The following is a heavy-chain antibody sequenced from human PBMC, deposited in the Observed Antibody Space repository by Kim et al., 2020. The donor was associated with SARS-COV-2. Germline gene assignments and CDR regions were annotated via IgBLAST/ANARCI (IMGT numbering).Heavy chain of an antibody. D-gene: IGHD3-10*01. Sequence: SETLSLTCTVSGGPIKSYYWSWIRQPPGKGLEWIGYIYDSGSTNYNPSLRSRVTISDDTSKNQFSLKLSAVTAADTAVYYCARHYYGSGGLPGLDVWGQGTTVTVSS. J-gene: IGHJ6*02. CDR2: IYDSGST. CDR1: GGPIKSYY. CDR3: ARHYYGSGGLPGLDV. V-gene: IGHV4-59*08.